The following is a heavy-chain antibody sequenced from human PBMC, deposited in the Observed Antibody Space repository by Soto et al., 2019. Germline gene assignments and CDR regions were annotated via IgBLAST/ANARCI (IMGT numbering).Heavy chain of an antibody. Sequence: EVQLVESGGGLVQPGGSLRLSCAASGFTFSSYEMNWVRQAPGKGLEWVSYISSSGRNIYYADSVKGRFTISRDNAKNSLYQQMNSLRADDTAVYYCARDHKGGYDYYGMDVWGQGTTGTVSS. CDR3: ARDHKGGYDYYGMDV. CDR1: GFTFSSYE. J-gene: IGHJ6*02. CDR2: ISSSGRNI. D-gene: IGHD6-25*01. V-gene: IGHV3-48*03.